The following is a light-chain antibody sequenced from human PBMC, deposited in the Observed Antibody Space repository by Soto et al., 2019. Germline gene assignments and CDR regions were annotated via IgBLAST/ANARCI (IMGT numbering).Light chain of an antibody. CDR1: QSVSSSY. CDR2: GAS. Sequence: EIVLPQSPGTLSLSPGARATLSGRGRQSVSSSYLAWYQQKPGQAPRLLIYGASSRATGIPDRFSGSGSGTDFTLTISRLEPEDFAVYYCQQYGSSPPITFGQGTRLENK. CDR3: QQYGSSPPIT. V-gene: IGKV3-20*01. J-gene: IGKJ5*01.